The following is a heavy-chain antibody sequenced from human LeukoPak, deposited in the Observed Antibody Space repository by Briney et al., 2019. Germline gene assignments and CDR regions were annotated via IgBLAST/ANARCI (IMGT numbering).Heavy chain of an antibody. V-gene: IGHV3-21*01. Sequence: GGSLRLSCAASGFTFSSYSMNWVRQAPGKGLEWFSSISSSSSYIYYADSVKGRFTISRDNAKNSLYLQMNSLRAEDTAVYYCARDLTVTDAFDIWGQGTMVTVSS. J-gene: IGHJ3*02. CDR1: GFTFSSYS. CDR3: ARDLTVTDAFDI. D-gene: IGHD4-17*01. CDR2: ISSSSSYI.